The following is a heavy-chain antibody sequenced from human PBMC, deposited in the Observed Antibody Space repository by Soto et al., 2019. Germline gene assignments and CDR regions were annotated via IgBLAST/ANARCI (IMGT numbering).Heavy chain of an antibody. CDR3: LCSRPSGENYGMDV. CDR2: LYTEGTT. V-gene: IGHV3-53*01. J-gene: IGHJ6*02. CDR1: GLTVSHNY. Sequence: GGSLRLSCVASGLTVSHNYMAWVRQAPGMGLEWVSILYTEGTTYYADSVKGRFTISRDSSKNTLFLQMYSLRAEDTAVYYCLCSRPSGENYGMDVWGQGTTVTVSS. D-gene: IGHD3-16*01.